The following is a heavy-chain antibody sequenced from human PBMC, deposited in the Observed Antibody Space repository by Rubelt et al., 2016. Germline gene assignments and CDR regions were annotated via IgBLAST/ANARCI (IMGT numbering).Heavy chain of an antibody. CDR3: ARERDDYGAY. D-gene: IGHD5-24*01. V-gene: IGHV1-2*02. Sequence: QVQLVQSGAEVKKPGASVKVSCKASGYTFTSYGISWVRQAPGQGLEWMGWINPNSGGTNYAQKFQGRVTMTRDTSISTAYMELSRLRSDDTAVYYCARERDDYGAYWGQGTLVTVSS. CDR2: INPNSGGT. CDR1: GYTFTSYG. J-gene: IGHJ4*02.